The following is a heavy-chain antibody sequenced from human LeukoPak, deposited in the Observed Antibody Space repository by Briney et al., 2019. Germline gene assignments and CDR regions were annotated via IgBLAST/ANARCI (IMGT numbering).Heavy chain of an antibody. CDR3: ARDRIRWLPYAFDI. Sequence: GASVKVSCKASGYTFTSYGISWVRQAPGQGLEWMGWISAYNGNTNYAQKLQGRVTMTTDTSTSTAYMELRSLRSDDTAVYYCARDRIRWLPYAFDIWGQGTMVTVSS. CDR1: GYTFTSYG. V-gene: IGHV1-18*01. J-gene: IGHJ3*02. D-gene: IGHD5-24*01. CDR2: ISAYNGNT.